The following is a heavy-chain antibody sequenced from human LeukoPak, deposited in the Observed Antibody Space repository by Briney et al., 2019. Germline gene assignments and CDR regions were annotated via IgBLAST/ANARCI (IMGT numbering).Heavy chain of an antibody. CDR3: ARGGGPSTDCSGGSCYSRPFVSFDP. CDR1: GYTFTSYG. J-gene: IGHJ5*02. D-gene: IGHD2-15*01. Sequence: ASVKVSCKASGYTFTSYGISWVRQAPGQGLEWMGWISAYNGNTNYAQKLQGRVTMTTDTSTSTAYMELRSLRSDDTAVYYCARGGGPSTDCSGGSCYSRPFVSFDPWGQGTLVTVSS. CDR2: ISAYNGNT. V-gene: IGHV1-18*01.